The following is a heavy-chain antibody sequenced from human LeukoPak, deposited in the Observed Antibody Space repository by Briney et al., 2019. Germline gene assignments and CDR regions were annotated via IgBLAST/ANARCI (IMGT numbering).Heavy chain of an antibody. CDR2: IKRDGIQK. D-gene: IGHD1-1*01. Sequence: GGSLRLSCAAPGFSFSSNWMGWVRQAPGKGLEWVAHIKRDGIQKYYLDSVKGRFTISRDNAKNSLYLQMNSLRVEDTAVYYCARLGLEVGGPNWFDPWGQGTLVTVSS. CDR1: GFSFSSNW. CDR3: ARLGLEVGGPNWFDP. J-gene: IGHJ5*02. V-gene: IGHV3-7*01.